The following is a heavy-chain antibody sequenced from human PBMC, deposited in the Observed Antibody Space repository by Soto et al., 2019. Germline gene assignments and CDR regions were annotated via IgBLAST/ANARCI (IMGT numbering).Heavy chain of an antibody. CDR2: IYYSGST. CDR3: ARLTPSMYSSSPFLVFAC. Sequence: SDTLSLTCTVSGGSISSYYWSWIRQPPGKGLEWIGYIYYSGSTNYNPSLKSRVTISVDTSKNQFSLKLSSVTAADTAVYYCARLTPSMYSSSPFLVFACWGQGTLVTVSS. J-gene: IGHJ4*02. V-gene: IGHV4-59*08. CDR1: GGSISSYY. D-gene: IGHD6-6*01.